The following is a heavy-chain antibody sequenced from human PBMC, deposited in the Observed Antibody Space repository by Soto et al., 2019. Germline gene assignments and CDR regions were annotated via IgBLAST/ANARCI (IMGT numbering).Heavy chain of an antibody. D-gene: IGHD3-16*01. J-gene: IGHJ1*01. Sequence: XGSLRLSCAASGFTFSSYWMHWVRQVPGKGLVWVSRINEYGSVINYADSVKGRFTIFRDNSKNTLYLEMNSLRAEDAAVYYCTRDIGGRGAYWGQGTLVTVSS. CDR2: INEYGSVI. CDR1: GFTFSSYW. CDR3: TRDIGGRGAY. V-gene: IGHV3-74*01.